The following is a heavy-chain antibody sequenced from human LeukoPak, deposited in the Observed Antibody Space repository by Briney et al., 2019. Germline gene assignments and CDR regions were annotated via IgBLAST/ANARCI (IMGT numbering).Heavy chain of an antibody. J-gene: IGHJ5*02. CDR3: ARAPRRPGDYGDLNWFDP. CDR1: GGSISSSSYY. D-gene: IGHD4-17*01. Sequence: PSETLSLTCTVSGGSISSSSYYWGWIRQPPGKGLEWIGSIFYSGSTYYNPSLKSRVTISVDTSKNQFSLKLSSVTAADTAVYYCARAPRRPGDYGDLNWFDPWGQGTLVTVSS. V-gene: IGHV4-39*07. CDR2: IFYSGST.